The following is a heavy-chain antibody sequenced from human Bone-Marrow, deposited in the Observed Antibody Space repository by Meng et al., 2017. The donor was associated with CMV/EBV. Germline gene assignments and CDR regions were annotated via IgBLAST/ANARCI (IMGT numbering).Heavy chain of an antibody. J-gene: IGHJ1*01. CDR3: TRSYDSRGYYPGYFHH. Sequence: GESLKISCTASGFTFGDYALTWVRQAPGKGLEWVGFIRSKAFGGTTAYAASVKGRFTISRDDSKSLAYLQMNSLKVEDTAVYYCTRSYDSRGYYPGYFHHWGQSTLVTVSS. CDR1: GFTFGDYA. CDR2: IRSKAFGGTT. V-gene: IGHV3-49*04. D-gene: IGHD3-22*01.